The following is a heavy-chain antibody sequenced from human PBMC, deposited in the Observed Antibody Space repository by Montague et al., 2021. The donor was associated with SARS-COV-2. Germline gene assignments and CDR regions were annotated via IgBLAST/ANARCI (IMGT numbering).Heavy chain of an antibody. Sequence: SLRLSCAASGFTFSDFYMSWIRPAPGKGLECVSYISSTTIYTNYADSVKGRFTISRDNAKNSLYLQMNSLRAEDTAVYYCARGIPPVYWGQGTLVTVSS. J-gene: IGHJ4*02. CDR2: ISSTTIYT. CDR3: ARGIPPVY. V-gene: IGHV3-11*05. CDR1: GFTFSDFY. D-gene: IGHD1-14*01.